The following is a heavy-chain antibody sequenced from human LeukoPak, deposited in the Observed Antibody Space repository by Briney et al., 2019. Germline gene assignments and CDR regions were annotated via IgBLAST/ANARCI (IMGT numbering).Heavy chain of an antibody. CDR2: MNANSGNT. CDR1: GYTFTSYD. J-gene: IGHJ6*02. Sequence: ASVKVSCKASGYTFTSYDINWVRQATGQGLEWMGWMNANSGNTGYAQKFQGRVTMTRNTSISTAYMELSSLRSEDTAVYYCARVSGSGGTKSVYYYGMDVWGQGTTVTVSS. D-gene: IGHD2-15*01. CDR3: ARVSGSGGTKSVYYYGMDV. V-gene: IGHV1-8*01.